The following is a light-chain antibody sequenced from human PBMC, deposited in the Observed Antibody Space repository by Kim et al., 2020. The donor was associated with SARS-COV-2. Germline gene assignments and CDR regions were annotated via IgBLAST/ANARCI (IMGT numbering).Light chain of an antibody. V-gene: IGKV3-11*01. Sequence: PGERPPPPCRNKQRDSSSLAGDEQKPGQAPRLLIYDASHTATGVPARIRGGGSGTDFTLPISTLEPEDFSVDYCRQRNNWPPWTFGQGTKVDIK. J-gene: IGKJ1*01. CDR3: RQRNNWPPWT. CDR2: DAS. CDR1: QRDSSS.